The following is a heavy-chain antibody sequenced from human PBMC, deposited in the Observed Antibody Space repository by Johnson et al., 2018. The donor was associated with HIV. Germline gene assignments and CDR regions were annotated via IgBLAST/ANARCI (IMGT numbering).Heavy chain of an antibody. V-gene: IGHV3-30*18. Sequence: QVQLVESGGGLVQPGGSLRLSCAASGFTFSSYGMHWVRQVPGKGLEWVAVISYDGSNKYYADSVQGRFTISRDNAKNTLYWQLNSLRAEDTAVYYCAKDFVRWLVKRGAFDIWGQGTMVTVSS. CDR2: ISYDGSNK. J-gene: IGHJ3*02. D-gene: IGHD6-19*01. CDR1: GFTFSSYG. CDR3: AKDFVRWLVKRGAFDI.